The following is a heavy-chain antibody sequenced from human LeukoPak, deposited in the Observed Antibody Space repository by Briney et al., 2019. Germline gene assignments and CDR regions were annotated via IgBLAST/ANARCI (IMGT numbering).Heavy chain of an antibody. J-gene: IGHJ3*02. V-gene: IGHV1-24*01. D-gene: IGHD2-15*01. CDR2: FDPEDGET. CDR3: AVAAPDAFDI. Sequence: ASVKVSCKASGYTFTSNYIHWVRQAPGKGLEWMGGFDPEDGETIYAQKFQGRVTMTEDTSTDTAYMELSSLRSEDTAVYYCAVAAPDAFDIWGQGTMVTVSS. CDR1: GYTFTSNY.